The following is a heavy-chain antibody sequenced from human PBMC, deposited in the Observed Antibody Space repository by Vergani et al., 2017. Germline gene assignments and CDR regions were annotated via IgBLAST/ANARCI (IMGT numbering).Heavy chain of an antibody. V-gene: IGHV3-7*03. CDR1: GFTFSSYW. CDR3: VKDIAASGNYWYFDL. CDR2: IKQDGSEE. Sequence: EVQLVESGGGLVQPGESLRLSCAASGFTFSSYWMSWVRQAPGKGLEWVANIKQDGSEEYYVDSVKGRFTISRDNTKNSLYLQMNSLRAEDTALYYCVKDIAASGNYWYFDLWGRGTLVTVSS. J-gene: IGHJ2*01. D-gene: IGHD6-13*01.